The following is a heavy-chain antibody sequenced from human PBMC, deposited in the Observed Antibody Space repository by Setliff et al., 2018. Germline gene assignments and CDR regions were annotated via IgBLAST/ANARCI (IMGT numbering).Heavy chain of an antibody. Sequence: KPSETLSLTCTVSGDSISSYYWSWIRQLPGKGLEWIGYIYYSGSTNYNPSLKSRVTMSVATFENHFSLKLNSLTAADTAVYYCARVTNWGLDLRFDPWGQGILVTVSS. CDR3: ARVTNWGLDLRFDP. CDR1: GDSISSYY. V-gene: IGHV4-59*01. CDR2: IYYSGST. J-gene: IGHJ5*02. D-gene: IGHD7-27*01.